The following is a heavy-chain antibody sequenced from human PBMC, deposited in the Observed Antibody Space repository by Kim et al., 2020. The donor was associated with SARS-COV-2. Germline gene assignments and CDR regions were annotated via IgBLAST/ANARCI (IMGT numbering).Heavy chain of an antibody. CDR1: GCSISSGGYY. Sequence: SETLSLTCTVSGCSISSGGYYWSWIRQHPGKGLEWIGYIYYSGSTYYNPSLKSRVTISVDTSKNQFSLKLSSVTAADTAVYYCARGITIFGVVTNGMDVWGQGTTVTVSS. CDR3: ARGITIFGVVTNGMDV. CDR2: IYYSGST. D-gene: IGHD3-3*01. J-gene: IGHJ6*02. V-gene: IGHV4-31*03.